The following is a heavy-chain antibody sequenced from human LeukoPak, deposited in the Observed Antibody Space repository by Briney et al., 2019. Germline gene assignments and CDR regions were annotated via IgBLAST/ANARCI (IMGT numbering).Heavy chain of an antibody. CDR3: ASEYYDFWSGYYYGMDV. Sequence: GRSLRLSCAASGFTFSSYGMHWVRQAPGKGLEWVAVIWYDGSNKYYADSVKGRFTISGDNSKNTLYLQMNSLRVEDTAVYYCASEYYDFWSGYYYGMDVWGQGTTVTVSS. D-gene: IGHD3-3*01. CDR1: GFTFSSYG. CDR2: IWYDGSNK. V-gene: IGHV3-33*01. J-gene: IGHJ6*02.